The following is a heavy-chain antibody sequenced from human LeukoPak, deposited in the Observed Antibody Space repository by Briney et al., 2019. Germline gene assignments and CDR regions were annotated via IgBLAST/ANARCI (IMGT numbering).Heavy chain of an antibody. CDR1: GGTFISYA. CDR3: ARPSARGAAAGTSLYYYGMDV. Sequence: SVKVSCKASGGTFISYAISWVRQAPGQGLEWMGGIIPIFGTANYAQKFQGRVTITADESTSTAYMELSSLRSEDTAVYYCARPSARGAAAGTSLYYYGMDVWGKGTTVTVSS. CDR2: IIPIFGTA. J-gene: IGHJ6*04. V-gene: IGHV1-69*13. D-gene: IGHD6-13*01.